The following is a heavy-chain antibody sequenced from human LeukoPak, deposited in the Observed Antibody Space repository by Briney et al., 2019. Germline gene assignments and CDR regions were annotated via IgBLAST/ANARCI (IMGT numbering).Heavy chain of an antibody. CDR2: IYTSGST. J-gene: IGHJ4*02. CDR1: GGSITSPTW. D-gene: IGHD1-26*01. CDR3: ARLSEWELSPEYFDY. V-gene: IGHV4-4*02. Sequence: SGTLSLTCVVSGGSITSPTWWNWVRQPPGKGLEWIGRIYTSGSTNYNPSLKSRVTMSVDTSKNQFSLKLSSVTAADTAVYYCARLSEWELSPEYFDYWGQGTLVTVSS.